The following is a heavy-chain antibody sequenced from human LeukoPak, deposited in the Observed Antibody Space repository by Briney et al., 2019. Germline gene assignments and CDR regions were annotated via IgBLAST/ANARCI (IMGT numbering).Heavy chain of an antibody. J-gene: IGHJ5*02. D-gene: IGHD3-9*01. V-gene: IGHV4-39*01. CDR2: LYYRKNT. Sequence: PSETLSLTCTVSGDSISTSSYYWGWLRQPPGKGLAWIGTLYYRKNTFYNPSLKSRVTISVDTSKNQFSLKLSSVTAADTAVYYCAIRADILTGTVGFDPWDQGTLVTVSS. CDR3: AIRADILTGTVGFDP. CDR1: GDSISTSSYY.